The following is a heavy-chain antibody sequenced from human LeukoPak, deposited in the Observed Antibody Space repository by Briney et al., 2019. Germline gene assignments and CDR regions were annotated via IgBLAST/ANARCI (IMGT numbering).Heavy chain of an antibody. CDR2: IKEDGSEK. V-gene: IGHV3-7*01. CDR1: GFTFSSYW. D-gene: IGHD6-19*01. J-gene: IGHJ3*02. CDR3: ASRRSGWPNDAFDI. Sequence: GGSLRLSCAASGFTFSSYWMSWVRQAPGKGLEWVANIKEDGSEKYYVDSVKGRFTISRDNAKNSLFLQMNSLRAEDTAVYYCASRRSGWPNDAFDIWGQGTMVTVTS.